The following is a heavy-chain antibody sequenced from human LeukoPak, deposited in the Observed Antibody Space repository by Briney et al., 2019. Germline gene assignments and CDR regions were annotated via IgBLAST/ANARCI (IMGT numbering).Heavy chain of an antibody. D-gene: IGHD3-10*01. Sequence: GRSLRLSCAASGFAFNTYAMHWVRQAPGQGLEWVALIWHDGSHKFYSNSVRGQFTISRDNSKNTVSLQMNNLRPEDTAVYYCAREFFGSGSYPDFWGQGTLVTVSS. CDR2: IWHDGSHK. CDR1: GFAFNTYA. J-gene: IGHJ4*02. CDR3: AREFFGSGSYPDF. V-gene: IGHV3-33*01.